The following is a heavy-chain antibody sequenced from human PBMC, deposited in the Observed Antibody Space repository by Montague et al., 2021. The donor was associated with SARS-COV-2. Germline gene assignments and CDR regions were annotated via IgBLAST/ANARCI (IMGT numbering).Heavy chain of an antibody. CDR1: GFTFSRYW. CDR3: TRSGDGVYYGMDV. D-gene: IGHD2-21*02. J-gene: IGHJ6*02. V-gene: IGHV3-74*03. CDR2: INIDGSRT. Sequence: SLRLSCAASGFTFSRYWMHWVRQVPGKGLLWVSRINIDGSRTTYADSVKGRFTISRDNAKNTLFLQMNGLRADDTAVCYCTRSGDGVYYGMDVWGQGTTVTVSS.